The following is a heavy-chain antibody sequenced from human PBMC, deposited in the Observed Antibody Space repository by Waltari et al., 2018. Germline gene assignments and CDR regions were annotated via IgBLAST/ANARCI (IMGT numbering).Heavy chain of an antibody. V-gene: IGHV4-4*02. Sequence: QLQLQESGPGLVKPLGSLSLTRAVYGAPMSGNSGWRWDRQSPDNGLEGIGQVHRKGRTNYNPSLASRAIVSLDSAMKLFSLRILSATAADTAVYDCARDRGRCLFLDSWGQGTLVTVSP. CDR1: GAPMSGNSG. J-gene: IGHJ4*02. D-gene: IGHD2-15*01. CDR3: ARDRGRCLFLDS. CDR2: VHRKGRT.